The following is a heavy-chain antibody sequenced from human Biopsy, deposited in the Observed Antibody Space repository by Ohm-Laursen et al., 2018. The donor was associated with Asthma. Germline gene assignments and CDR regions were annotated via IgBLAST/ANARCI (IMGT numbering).Heavy chain of an antibody. V-gene: IGHV3-53*01. D-gene: IGHD3-22*01. Sequence: SPEPSCTTPRIPGKRDHMFLGPPAPGEGPGGGSVNFSGGTSHTADSVRGRFTISRDYSKNTLYLQMHSLRAEDTAVYYCARGDSSNWSHYYFDYWGQGTLVTVSS. CDR2: NFSGGTS. J-gene: IGHJ4*02. CDR3: ARGDSSNWSHYYFDY. CDR1: RIPGKRDH.